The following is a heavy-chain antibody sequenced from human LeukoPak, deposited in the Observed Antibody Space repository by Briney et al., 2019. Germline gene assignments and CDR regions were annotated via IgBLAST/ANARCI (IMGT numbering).Heavy chain of an antibody. J-gene: IGHJ3*02. V-gene: IGHV1-69*13. Sequence: GASVKVSCKVSGYTLTELSMHWVRQAPGKGLEWMGGIIPIFGTANYAQKFQGRVTITADESTSTAYMELSSLRSEDTAVYYCARDRLMDQLLIGAFDIWGQGTMVTVSS. CDR2: IIPIFGTA. D-gene: IGHD2-2*01. CDR3: ARDRLMDQLLIGAFDI. CDR1: GYTLTELS.